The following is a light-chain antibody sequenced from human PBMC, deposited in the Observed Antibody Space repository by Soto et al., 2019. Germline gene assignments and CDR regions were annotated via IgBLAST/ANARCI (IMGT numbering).Light chain of an antibody. Sequence: QSALTQPASVSGSPGQSITISCTGTSSDVGAYNYVSWYQHHPGKAPKLMIYEVSNRPSGVSDRFSGSRSGNTASLTISGLQAEDESDYYCSSHAGNNNYVFGTGTKVTVL. J-gene: IGLJ1*01. CDR3: SSHAGNNNYV. CDR2: EVS. V-gene: IGLV2-14*01. CDR1: SSDVGAYNY.